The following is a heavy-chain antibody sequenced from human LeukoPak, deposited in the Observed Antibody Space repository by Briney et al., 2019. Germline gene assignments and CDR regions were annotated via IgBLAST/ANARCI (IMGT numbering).Heavy chain of an antibody. V-gene: IGHV1-8*01. CDR2: MNPNSGNT. J-gene: IGHJ4*02. CDR3: AKSQYSFGSGSTRPLFDH. CDR1: GYTFTSYD. D-gene: IGHD3-10*01. Sequence: GASVNVSCKPSGYTFTSYDINWVRQATGQRLEWMGWMNPNSGNTGYAQKFQCRVTMTRNTSISTAYMELSSLRSEDTAVYYCAKSQYSFGSGSTRPLFDHWGQGTLVTVSS.